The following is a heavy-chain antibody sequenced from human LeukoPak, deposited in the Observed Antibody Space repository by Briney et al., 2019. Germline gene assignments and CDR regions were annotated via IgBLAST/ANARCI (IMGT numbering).Heavy chain of an antibody. D-gene: IGHD2-15*01. V-gene: IGHV3-23*01. Sequence: GGSLRLSCAASGFTFSSYAMGWVRQAPGKGLEWVSAISGSGANTYYADSVKGRFTISRDNSENTLSLQMNTLRTDDTAVYYCAKGRALEVVAAFNYWGQGTVVTVSS. CDR3: AKGRALEVVAAFNY. CDR2: ISGSGANT. CDR1: GFTFSSYA. J-gene: IGHJ4*02.